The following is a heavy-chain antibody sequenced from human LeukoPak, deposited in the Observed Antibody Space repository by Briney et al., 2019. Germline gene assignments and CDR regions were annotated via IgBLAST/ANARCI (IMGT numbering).Heavy chain of an antibody. D-gene: IGHD6-13*01. V-gene: IGHV4-39*07. Sequence: PSETLSLTCTVSGGSISSSSYYWGWIRQPPGKGLEWIGSIYSSGSTNYNPSLKSRVTISVDTSKNQFSLKLSSVTAADTAVYYCARAGLGIATKFDPWGQGTLVTVSS. CDR1: GGSISSSSYY. CDR3: ARAGLGIATKFDP. CDR2: IYSSGST. J-gene: IGHJ5*02.